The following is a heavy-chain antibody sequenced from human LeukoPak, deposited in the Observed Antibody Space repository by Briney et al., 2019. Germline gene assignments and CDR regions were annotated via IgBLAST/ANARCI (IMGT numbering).Heavy chain of an antibody. CDR3: ARWEYYYDSSGYYS. CDR2: ISAYNGNT. V-gene: IGHV1-18*01. D-gene: IGHD3-22*01. J-gene: IGHJ4*02. Sequence: GASVKVSCKASGYTFTSYGISWVRQASGQGLEWMGWISAYNGNTNYAQKLQGRVTMTTDTSTSTAYMELRSLRSDDTAVYYCARWEYYYDSSGYYSWGQGTLVTVSS. CDR1: GYTFTSYG.